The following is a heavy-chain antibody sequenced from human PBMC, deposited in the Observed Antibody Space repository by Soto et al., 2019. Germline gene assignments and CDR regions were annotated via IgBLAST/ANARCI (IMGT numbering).Heavy chain of an antibody. J-gene: IGHJ4*02. CDR3: ARVGRLHYFDY. Sequence: QVQLVESGGGVVQPGRSLRLSCAASGFTFSSYAMHWVRQAPGKGLEWVAVISYDGSNKYYADSVKGRFTISRDNSKNTLYLRMNSLRAENTAVYYCARVGRLHYFDYWGQGTLLTVSS. D-gene: IGHD4-17*01. CDR1: GFTFSSYA. V-gene: IGHV3-30-3*01. CDR2: ISYDGSNK.